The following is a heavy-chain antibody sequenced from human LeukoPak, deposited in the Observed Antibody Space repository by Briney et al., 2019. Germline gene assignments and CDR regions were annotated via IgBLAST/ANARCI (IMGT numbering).Heavy chain of an antibody. CDR3: AKDSWSYCGGDCLSDY. D-gene: IGHD2-21*02. CDR1: GFTFSSYA. J-gene: IGHJ4*02. V-gene: IGHV3-23*01. Sequence: GGSLRLSCAASGFTFSSYAMSWVRQAPGKGLEWVSAISGSGGSTYYADSVKGRFTISRDNSKNTLYLQMNSLRAEDTAVYYCAKDSWSYCGGDCLSDYWGQGTLVTVSS. CDR2: ISGSGGST.